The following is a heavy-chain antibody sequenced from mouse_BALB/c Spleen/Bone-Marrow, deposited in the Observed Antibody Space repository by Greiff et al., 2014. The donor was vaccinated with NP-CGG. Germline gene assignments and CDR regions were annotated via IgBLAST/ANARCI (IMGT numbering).Heavy chain of an antibody. D-gene: IGHD2-4*01. CDR1: GFNIKDTY. V-gene: IGHV14-3*02. Sequence: DVKLQESGAELVKPGASVKLSCTASGFNIKDTYMHWVKQRPEQGLEWIGRIDPANGNTKYDPKFQGKATITADTSSNTAYLQLSRLTSEDTAVYYCANYDYGWYFDVWGAGTTVTVSS. CDR3: ANYDYGWYFDV. J-gene: IGHJ1*01. CDR2: IDPANGNT.